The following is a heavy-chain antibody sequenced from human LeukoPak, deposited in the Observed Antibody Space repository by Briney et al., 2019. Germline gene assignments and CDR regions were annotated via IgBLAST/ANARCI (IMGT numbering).Heavy chain of an antibody. CDR2: INPSGGST. V-gene: IGHV1-46*01. D-gene: IGHD3-10*01. CDR3: ARDGDYYGSGRLSHRFDY. CDR1: GYTFTSYY. Sequence: ASVKVSCKASGYTFTSYYMHWVRQAPGQGLEWMGIINPSGGSTSYAQKFQGRVTMTRDTSTSIVYMELSSLRSEDTAVYYCARDGDYYGSGRLSHRFDYWGQGTLVTVSS. J-gene: IGHJ4*02.